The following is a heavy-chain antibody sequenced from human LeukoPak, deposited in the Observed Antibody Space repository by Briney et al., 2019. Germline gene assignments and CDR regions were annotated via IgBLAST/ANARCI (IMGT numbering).Heavy chain of an antibody. V-gene: IGHV1-2*02. J-gene: IGHJ4*02. CDR2: INPNSGGT. Sequence: ASVKVSCKASGYTFTGYYMHWVRQAPGQGLEWMGWINPNSGGTNYAQKFQGRVTMTRDTSISTAYMELSRLRSDDTAVYYRARDRREYYDSRGGYFDYWGQGTLVTVSS. CDR1: GYTFTGYY. D-gene: IGHD3-22*01. CDR3: ARDRREYYDSRGGYFDY.